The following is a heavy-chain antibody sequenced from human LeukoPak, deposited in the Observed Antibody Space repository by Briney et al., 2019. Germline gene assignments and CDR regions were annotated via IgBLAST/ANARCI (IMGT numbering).Heavy chain of an antibody. V-gene: IGHV5-51*01. CDR3: ARSLGSHNYQPHCFDY. Sequence: GESLKISCKGSGYSFTRNWIGWVRQMPGKGLEWMGIIYPGDSDTRYSPSFQGQVTISADKSISTAYLQWSSLKASDTAMYYCARSLGSHNYQPHCFDYWGQGTLVTVSS. J-gene: IGHJ4*02. CDR2: IYPGDSDT. D-gene: IGHD5-24*01. CDR1: GYSFTRNW.